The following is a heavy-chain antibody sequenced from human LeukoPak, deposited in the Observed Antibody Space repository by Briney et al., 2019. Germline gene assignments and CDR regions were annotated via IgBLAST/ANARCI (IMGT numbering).Heavy chain of an antibody. J-gene: IGHJ4*02. Sequence: PSETLSLTCTVSGGSISSYYWSWIRQPPGKGLEWIGYIYYSGSTNYNPSLKSRATISVDTSKNQFSLKLSSVTAADTAVYYCARFSRGITMVRGVGGFDYWGQGTLVTVSS. CDR2: IYYSGST. D-gene: IGHD3-10*01. V-gene: IGHV4-59*01. CDR3: ARFSRGITMVRGVGGFDY. CDR1: GGSISSYY.